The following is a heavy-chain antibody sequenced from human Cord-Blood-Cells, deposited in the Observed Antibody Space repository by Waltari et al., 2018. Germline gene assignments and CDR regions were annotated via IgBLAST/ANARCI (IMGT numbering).Heavy chain of an antibody. V-gene: IGHV1-8*01. D-gene: IGHD7-27*01. CDR1: GYTFTSYD. CDR3: AGPGLGMGY. J-gene: IGHJ4*02. Sequence: QVQLVQSGAEVKKPGASVKVSCKASGYTFTSYDINWVRQATGQGLEWMGWMNTNSGNTGYAQKXQGRXXXXXXXSISTAYMELSSLRSEDTAVYYCAGPGLGMGYWGQGTLVTVSS. CDR2: MNTNSGNT.